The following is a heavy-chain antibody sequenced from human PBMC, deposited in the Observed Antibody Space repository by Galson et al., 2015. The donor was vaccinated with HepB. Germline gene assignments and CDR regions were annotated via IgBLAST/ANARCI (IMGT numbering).Heavy chain of an antibody. CDR1: GFTFSSYW. D-gene: IGHD3-22*01. V-gene: IGHV3-74*01. CDR2: ISSDGSST. Sequence: SLRLSCAASGFTFSSYWMHWVRQPPGKGLVWVSRISSDGSSTIYADSVKGRFTISRDNANNTLYLQMNSLRAEDTAVYYCASPGDSSGYYHFDYWGQGTLVTVSS. CDR3: ASPGDSSGYYHFDY. J-gene: IGHJ4*02.